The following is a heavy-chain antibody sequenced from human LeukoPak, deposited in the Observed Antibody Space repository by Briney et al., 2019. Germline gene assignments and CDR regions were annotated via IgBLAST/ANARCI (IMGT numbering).Heavy chain of an antibody. D-gene: IGHD5-24*01. CDR2: ISYDGSNK. CDR3: ARDRRMATNNYFDY. V-gene: IGHV3-30*04. J-gene: IGHJ4*02. CDR1: GFTFSSNA. Sequence: PGGSLRLSCAASGFTFSSNAMHWVRQAPGKGLEWVAVISYDGSNKYYADSVKGRFTISRDNSKNTLYLQMNSLRAEDTAVYYCARDRRMATNNYFDYWGQGTLVTVSS.